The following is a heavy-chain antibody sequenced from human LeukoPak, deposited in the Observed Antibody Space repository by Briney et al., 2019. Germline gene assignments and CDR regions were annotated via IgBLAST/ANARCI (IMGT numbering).Heavy chain of an antibody. D-gene: IGHD6-19*01. CDR2: IYAGGGST. J-gene: IGHJ6*02. V-gene: IGHV3-23*01. Sequence: PGGSLRLSCAASGFTFSSYAMTWVRQVPGKGLEWVSSIYAGGGSTFYADSVKGRFTISRDDSKNTPYLQMHSLRVEDTAIYYCAKTRSAVAVNPDVWGQGTTVTVSS. CDR1: GFTFSSYA. CDR3: AKTRSAVAVNPDV.